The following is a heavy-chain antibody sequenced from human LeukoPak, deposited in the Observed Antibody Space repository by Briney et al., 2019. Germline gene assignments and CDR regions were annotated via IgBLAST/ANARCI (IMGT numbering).Heavy chain of an antibody. J-gene: IGHJ4*02. CDR3: AIEAYYYGSGSYADFDY. CDR2: VSVNGGGT. CDR1: GDTFTIYA. V-gene: IGHV3-23*01. Sequence: GALRVSRAAPGDTFTIYAMSSGRQAPGKGLEWVSPVSVNGGGTYYADSVKGRFTISRDNAKDTLYLQRSSLRAEDTAVYYCAIEAYYYGSGSYADFDYWGQGTLVTVSS. D-gene: IGHD3-10*01.